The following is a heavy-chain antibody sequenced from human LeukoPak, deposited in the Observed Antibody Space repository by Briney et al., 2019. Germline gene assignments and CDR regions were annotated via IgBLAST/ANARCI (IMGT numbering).Heavy chain of an antibody. CDR1: GFTFSSYS. CDR3: ARDFKKRFGALEGGDY. D-gene: IGHD3-10*01. J-gene: IGHJ4*02. CDR2: ISSSSSYI. Sequence: PGGSLRLSCAASGFTFSSYSMNWVRQAPGKGLEWVSSISSSSSYIYYADSVKGRFTISRDNAKNSLYLQMNSLRAEDTAVYYCARDFKKRFGALEGGDYWGQGTLVTVSS. V-gene: IGHV3-21*03.